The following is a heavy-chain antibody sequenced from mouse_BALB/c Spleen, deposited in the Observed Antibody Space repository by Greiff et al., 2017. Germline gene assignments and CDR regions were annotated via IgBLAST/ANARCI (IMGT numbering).Heavy chain of an antibody. CDR2: ISSGGST. CDR3: ARDSYFDY. V-gene: IGHV5-6-5*01. Sequence: EVKLMESGGGLVKPGGSLKLSCAASGFTFSSYAMSWVRQTPEKRLEWVASISSGGSTYYPDSVKGRFTISRDNARNILYLQMSSLRSEDTAMYYCARDSYFDYWGQGTTLTVSS. CDR1: GFTFSSYA. J-gene: IGHJ2*01.